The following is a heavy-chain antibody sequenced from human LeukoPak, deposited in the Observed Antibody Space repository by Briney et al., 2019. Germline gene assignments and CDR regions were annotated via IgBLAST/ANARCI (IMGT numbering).Heavy chain of an antibody. D-gene: IGHD2-8*01. CDR1: GFTFNNYP. CDR2: IKPSGGNT. J-gene: IGHJ4*02. Sequence: GGSLRLSCAASGFTFNNYPMTWVRQAPGKGLEWVSSIKPSGGNTYYADSVKGRFTISRDNSENTLYLQMNSLRAEDTALYYCAKGINGYFDYWGQGTLVTVSS. CDR3: AKGINGYFDY. V-gene: IGHV3-23*01.